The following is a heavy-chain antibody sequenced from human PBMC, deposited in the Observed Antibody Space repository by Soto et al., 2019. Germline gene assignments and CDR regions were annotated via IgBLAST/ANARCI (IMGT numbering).Heavy chain of an antibody. CDR3: ARGPMVRGVIIPFDY. Sequence: GGSLRLSCAASEFTFSSYSMNWVRQAPGKGLEWVSSISSSSSYIYYADSVKGRFTISRDNAKNSLYLQMNSLRAEDTAVYYCARGPMVRGVIIPFDYWGQGTLVTVSS. J-gene: IGHJ4*02. D-gene: IGHD3-10*01. CDR2: ISSSSSYI. CDR1: EFTFSSYS. V-gene: IGHV3-21*01.